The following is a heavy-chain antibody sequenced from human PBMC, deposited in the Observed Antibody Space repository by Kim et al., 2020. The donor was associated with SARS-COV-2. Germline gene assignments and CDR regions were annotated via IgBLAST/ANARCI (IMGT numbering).Heavy chain of an antibody. V-gene: IGHV7-4-1*02. CDR3: AREPLYYDILTGHRYNWFDP. D-gene: IGHD3-9*01. J-gene: IGHJ5*02. CDR2: INTNTGNP. Sequence: ASVKVSCKASGYTFTSYAMNWVRQAPGQGLEWMGWINTNTGNPTYAQGFTGRFVFSLDTSVSTAYLQISSLKAEDTAVYYCAREPLYYDILTGHRYNWFDPWGQGTLVTVSS. CDR1: GYTFTSYA.